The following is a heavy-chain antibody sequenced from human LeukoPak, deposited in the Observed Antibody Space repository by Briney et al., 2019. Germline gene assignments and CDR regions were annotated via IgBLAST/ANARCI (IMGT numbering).Heavy chain of an antibody. CDR3: AGLTSSRRAFDI. V-gene: IGHV4-31*03. D-gene: IGHD4/OR15-4a*01. Sequence: AQTLSLTCTVSGGSISSDDYYWGWIRQHPGKGLEWIGYIYYSGSTYYNPSLKSRVTISVDTSKNQFSLKLSSVTAADTAVYYCAGLTSSRRAFDIWGQGTMVTVSS. CDR1: GGSISSDDYY. CDR2: IYYSGST. J-gene: IGHJ3*02.